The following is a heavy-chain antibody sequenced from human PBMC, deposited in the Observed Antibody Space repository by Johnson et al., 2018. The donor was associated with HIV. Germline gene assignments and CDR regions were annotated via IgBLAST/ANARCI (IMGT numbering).Heavy chain of an antibody. V-gene: IGHV3-23*01. D-gene: IGHD2-15*01. J-gene: IGHJ3*02. Sequence: RQAPGKALEWVSAISGSRGRTYYADSVKGRFTISRENAKNSLYLQMNSLRAGDTALYYCARAVCRGGRCYSHDAFDIWGQGTMVTVSS. CDR3: ARAVCRGGRCYSHDAFDI. CDR2: ISGSRGRT.